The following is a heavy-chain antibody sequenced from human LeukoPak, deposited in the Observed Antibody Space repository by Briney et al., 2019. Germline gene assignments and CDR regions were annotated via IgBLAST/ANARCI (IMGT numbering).Heavy chain of an antibody. CDR1: GFTFSSHW. CDR3: ARDPLTLYDYYMDV. J-gene: IGHJ6*03. CDR2: IKQDGSGI. D-gene: IGHD3-9*01. Sequence: GGSLRLSCAASGFTFSSHWMSWVRQIPGKGLEWVAKIKQDGSGIYYGDSVKGRFTISRDNAKNSLYLQMNSLRADDTAVYYCARDPLTLYDYYMDVWGKGTTVTVSS. V-gene: IGHV3-7*01.